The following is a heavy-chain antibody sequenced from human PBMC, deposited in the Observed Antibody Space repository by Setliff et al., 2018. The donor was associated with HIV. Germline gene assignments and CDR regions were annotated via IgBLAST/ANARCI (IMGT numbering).Heavy chain of an antibody. CDR2: IYNSGGT. J-gene: IGHJ4*02. CDR3: ARASRWGSIPFDY. Sequence: SETLSLTCTVSGGSISTGGYYWSWIRQHPGKGLEWIGYIYNSGGTYYDPSLKSRITMSIDTSKNQFSLKLNSVTAADTAVYFCARASRWGSIPFDYWGQGTLVTVSS. CDR1: GGSISTGGYY. D-gene: IGHD2-21*01. V-gene: IGHV4-31*03.